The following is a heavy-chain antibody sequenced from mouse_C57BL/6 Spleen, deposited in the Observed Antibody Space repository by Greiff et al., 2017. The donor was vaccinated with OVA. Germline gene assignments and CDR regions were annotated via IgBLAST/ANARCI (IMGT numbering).Heavy chain of an antibody. CDR2: IYPGNSDT. CDR1: GYTFTSYW. V-gene: IGHV1-5*01. CDR3: TRVGNYYGSSYDAMDY. D-gene: IGHD1-1*01. J-gene: IGHJ4*01. Sequence: VQLQQSGTVLARPGASVKMSCKTSGYTFTSYWMHWVKQRPGQGLEWIGAIYPGNSDTSYNQKFKGKAKLTAVTSASTAYMELSSLTNEDSAVYYCTRVGNYYGSSYDAMDYWGQGTSVTVSS.